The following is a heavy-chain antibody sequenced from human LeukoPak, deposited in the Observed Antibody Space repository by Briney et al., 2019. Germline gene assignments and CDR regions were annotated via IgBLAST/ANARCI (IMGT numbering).Heavy chain of an antibody. J-gene: IGHJ4*02. V-gene: IGHV3-23*01. CDR3: AGSSGWWAHDY. CDR1: GLTFTNYG. Sequence: GGSLKLSCAASGLTFTNYGMTWVRQAPGKGLEWVSSISGSGSDTYYADSVKGRFTISRDNSKNALYVQMVSLRAEDTAIYYCAGSSGWWAHDYWGQGTLVTVSS. D-gene: IGHD6-19*01. CDR2: ISGSGSDT.